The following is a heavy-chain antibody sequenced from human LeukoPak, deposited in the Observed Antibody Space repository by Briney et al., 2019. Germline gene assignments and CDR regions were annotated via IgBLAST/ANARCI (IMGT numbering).Heavy chain of an antibody. V-gene: IGHV4-59*01. CDR1: GGSISSYY. CDR3: AREKKDCSGGSCYPDAFDI. J-gene: IGHJ3*02. D-gene: IGHD2-15*01. CDR2: IYYSGST. Sequence: SETLSLTCTVSGGSISSYYWSWIRQPPGKGLEWIGYIYYSGSTNYNPSLKSRVTISVDTSKNQFSLKLSSVTAADTAVYYCAREKKDCSGGSCYPDAFDIWGQGTMVTVSS.